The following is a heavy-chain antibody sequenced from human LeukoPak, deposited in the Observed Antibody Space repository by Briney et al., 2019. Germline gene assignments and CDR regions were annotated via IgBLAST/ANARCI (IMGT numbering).Heavy chain of an antibody. D-gene: IGHD6-13*01. Sequence: PGGSLRLSCAASGFTFSSYAMSWVRQAPGKGLEWVSAISGSGGSTYYADSVKGRFTISRDNSKNTLYLQMNSLRAEDTAVYYCAKLPYIAAAGTEREDFDYWGQGTLVTVSS. J-gene: IGHJ4*02. CDR1: GFTFSSYA. CDR3: AKLPYIAAAGTEREDFDY. V-gene: IGHV3-23*01. CDR2: ISGSGGST.